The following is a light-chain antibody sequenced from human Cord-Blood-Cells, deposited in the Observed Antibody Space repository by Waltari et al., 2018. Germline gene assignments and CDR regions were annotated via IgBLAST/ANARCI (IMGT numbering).Light chain of an antibody. J-gene: IGLJ3*02. CDR3: CSYAGSSTWV. CDR1: RSDVGSYIP. Sequence: SALTQPASVSGSPGQSITISCTGTRSDVGSYIPVSWYQQHPGKAPKLMIYEVSKRPSGVSNRFSGSKSGNTASLTISGLQAEDEADYYCCSYAGSSTWVFGGGTKLTVL. CDR2: EVS. V-gene: IGLV2-23*02.